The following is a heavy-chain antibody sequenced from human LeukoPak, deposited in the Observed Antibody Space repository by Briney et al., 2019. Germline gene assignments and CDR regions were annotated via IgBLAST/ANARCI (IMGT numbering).Heavy chain of an antibody. J-gene: IGHJ5*02. CDR3: ARQAEAPREEWFDP. Sequence: ASVKVSCKASGYTFTGYYMHWVRQAPGQGLEWMGWINPNSGGTNYAQKVQGRVTMTRDTSISTAYMELSRLRSDDTAVYYCARQAEAPREEWFDPWGQGTLVTVSS. D-gene: IGHD6-13*01. CDR1: GYTFTGYY. CDR2: INPNSGGT. V-gene: IGHV1-2*02.